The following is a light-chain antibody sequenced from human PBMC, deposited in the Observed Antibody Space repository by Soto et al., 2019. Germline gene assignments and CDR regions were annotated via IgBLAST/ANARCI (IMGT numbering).Light chain of an antibody. J-gene: IGKJ1*01. CDR2: DAA. Sequence: DIQMTQSPSTLSASVGDRVTITCRASQSISTWLAWYQQKPGKAPYLLIFDAANLQSAVPSRFSGSGSGTEFTLTISSLQPDDFATYYCQQYNSYSRTFGQGTKVEIK. V-gene: IGKV1-5*01. CDR1: QSISTW. CDR3: QQYNSYSRT.